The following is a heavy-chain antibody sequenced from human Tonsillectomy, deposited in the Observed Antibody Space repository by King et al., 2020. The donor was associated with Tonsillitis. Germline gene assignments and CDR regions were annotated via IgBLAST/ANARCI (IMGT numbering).Heavy chain of an antibody. V-gene: IGHV3-15*07. Sequence: VQLVESGGGLVKPGGSLRLSCAASGFTFSNAWMNWVRQAPGKGLEWVGRIKSKTDGGTTDYAAPVKGRFTISRDDSKNTLYLQMTSLKTEDTAVYYCAAGREAAGPPGEDYYYYYYMDVWGKGTTVTVSS. J-gene: IGHJ6*03. D-gene: IGHD6-13*01. CDR1: GFTFSNAW. CDR3: AAGREAAGPPGEDYYYYYYMDV. CDR2: IKSKTDGGTT.